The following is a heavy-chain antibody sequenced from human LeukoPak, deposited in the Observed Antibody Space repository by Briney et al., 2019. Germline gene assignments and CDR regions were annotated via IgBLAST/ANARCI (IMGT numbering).Heavy chain of an antibody. CDR1: GGSISSYY. J-gene: IGHJ6*03. CDR2: IYTSGST. Sequence: SETLSLTCTVSGGSISSYYWSWIRQPAGKGLEWIGRIYTSGSTNYNPSLKSRVTMSVDTSKNQFSLKLSSVTAADTAVYYCARVPPKTTVTTRYYYYYMDVWGKGTTVTVSS. D-gene: IGHD4-17*01. CDR3: ARVPPKTTVTTRYYYYYMDV. V-gene: IGHV4-4*07.